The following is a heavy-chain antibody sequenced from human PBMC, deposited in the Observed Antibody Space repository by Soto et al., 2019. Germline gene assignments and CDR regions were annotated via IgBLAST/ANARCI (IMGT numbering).Heavy chain of an antibody. Sequence: QVQLVQSGAEVKKPGASVKVSCKASGDTFTNFGISWVRQAPGQGLEWMGWISAYNGNTNYAQNFQGRVTMTTDTSTRTAYMELRSLSSDDKAVYYCAIGGTPIDYWGQGTLVTVSS. CDR3: AIGGTPIDY. CDR1: GDTFTNFG. J-gene: IGHJ4*02. V-gene: IGHV1-18*01. CDR2: ISAYNGNT. D-gene: IGHD3-10*01.